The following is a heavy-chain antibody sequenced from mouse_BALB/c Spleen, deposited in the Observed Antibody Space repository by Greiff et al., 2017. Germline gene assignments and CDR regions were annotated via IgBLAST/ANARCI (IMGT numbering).Heavy chain of an antibody. CDR1: GFSLTSYG. J-gene: IGHJ4*01. D-gene: IGHD2-1*01. V-gene: IGHV2-9*02. CDR3: ARDYGNYGDYYAMDY. Sequence: VQLQESGPGLVAPSQSLSITCTVSGFSLTSYGVHWVRQPPGKGLEWLGVIWAGGSTNYNSALMSRLSISKDNSKSQVFLKMNSLQTDDTAMYYCARDYGNYGDYYAMDYWGQGTSVTVSS. CDR2: IWAGGST.